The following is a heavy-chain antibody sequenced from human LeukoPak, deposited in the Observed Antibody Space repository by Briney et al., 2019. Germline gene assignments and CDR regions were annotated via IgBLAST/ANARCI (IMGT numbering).Heavy chain of an antibody. CDR1: GFTFSSYA. J-gene: IGHJ3*02. D-gene: IGHD5-24*01. CDR3: AKKRDAFDM. Sequence: HPGGSLRLSCAASGFTFSSYAMSWVRQTPGKGLEWVSAISGSGGSTYYADSVKGRFTISRDNSKNTLYLHMNSLRADDTAVYYCAKKRDAFDMWGQGTVVTVSS. CDR2: ISGSGGST. V-gene: IGHV3-23*01.